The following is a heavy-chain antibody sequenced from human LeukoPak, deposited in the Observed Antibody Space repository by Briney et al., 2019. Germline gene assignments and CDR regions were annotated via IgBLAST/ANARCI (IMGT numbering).Heavy chain of an antibody. Sequence: PSETLSLTCTVSGGSISSYYWSWIRQPPGKGLEWIGYIYYSGSTNYNPSLKSRVTISVDTSKNQFSLKLSSVTAADTAVYYCARDSRYSGYDYFSGYYYYMDVWGKGTTVTISS. J-gene: IGHJ6*03. CDR2: IYYSGST. CDR1: GGSISSYY. V-gene: IGHV4-59*12. D-gene: IGHD5-12*01. CDR3: ARDSRYSGYDYFSGYYYYMDV.